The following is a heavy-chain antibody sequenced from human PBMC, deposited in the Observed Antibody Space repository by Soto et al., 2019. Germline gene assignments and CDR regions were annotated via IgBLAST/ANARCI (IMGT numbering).Heavy chain of an antibody. CDR2: IWYDGSNK. CDR3: ARELGYSSSSWAGTPYYYYGMDV. V-gene: IGHV3-33*01. D-gene: IGHD6-6*01. J-gene: IGHJ6*02. CDR1: GLTFSSYG. Sequence: PGGSLRLSCAASGLTFSSYGMHWVRQAPGKGLEWVAVIWYDGSNKYYADSVKGRFTISRDNSKNTLYLQMNSLRAEDTAVYYCARELGYSSSSWAGTPYYYYGMDVWGQGTTVTVSS.